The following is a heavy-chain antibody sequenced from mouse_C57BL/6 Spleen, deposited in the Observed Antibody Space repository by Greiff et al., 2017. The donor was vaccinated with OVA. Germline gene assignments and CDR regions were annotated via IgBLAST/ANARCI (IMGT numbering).Heavy chain of an antibody. Sequence: VQLQQPGTELVKPGASVKLSCKASGYTFTSYWMHWVKQRPGQGLEWIGNINPSNGGTNYNEKFKSKATLTVDTSSSTAYMQLSSLTSEDSAVYYCARYYYGSSDDWYFEVWGTGTTVTVSS. D-gene: IGHD1-1*01. V-gene: IGHV1-53*01. CDR3: ARYYYGSSDDWYFEV. CDR2: INPSNGGT. CDR1: GYTFTSYW. J-gene: IGHJ1*03.